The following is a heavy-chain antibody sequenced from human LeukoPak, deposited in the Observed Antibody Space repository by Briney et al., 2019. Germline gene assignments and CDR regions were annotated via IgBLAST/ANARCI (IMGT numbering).Heavy chain of an antibody. CDR1: GGSFSGYY. V-gene: IGHV4-34*01. CDR2: INHSGST. D-gene: IGHD3-22*01. J-gene: IGHJ4*02. Sequence: SETLSLTCAVYGGSFSGYYWSWIRQPPGKGLEWIGEINHSGSTNYNPSLRSRVTISVDTSKNQFSLKLSSVTAADTAVYYCARGLGYDSSPGIFDYWGQGTLVTVSS. CDR3: ARGLGYDSSPGIFDY.